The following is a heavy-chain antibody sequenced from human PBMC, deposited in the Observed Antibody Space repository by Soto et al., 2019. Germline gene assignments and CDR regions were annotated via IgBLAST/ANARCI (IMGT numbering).Heavy chain of an antibody. V-gene: IGHV3-23*01. D-gene: IGHD3-16*01. CDR1: GFIFSSYA. CDR3: AKYRLWGNDY. CDR2: ISGSGGST. Sequence: EVQLLESGGGLVQPGGSLRLSCAASGFIFSSYAMSWVRQAPGKGLEWVSAISGSGGSTYYADSVKGRFTISRDNSKNSLYLQVNSLRAEDTAVYYCAKYRLWGNDYWGQGTLVTVSS. J-gene: IGHJ4*02.